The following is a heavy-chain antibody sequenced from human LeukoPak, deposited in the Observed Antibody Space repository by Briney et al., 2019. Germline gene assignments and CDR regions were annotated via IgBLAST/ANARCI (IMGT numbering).Heavy chain of an antibody. J-gene: IGHJ4*02. CDR2: ISSTSSYI. CDR3: ARGYSYGSPYFDF. Sequence: PGGSLRLSCAASGVTFSSYSMSWVRQAPGKGLEWVSFISSTSSYIYYADSVKGRFTISRDNAKNSLYLQMNSLRAEDTAVYYCARGYSYGSPYFDFWGQGSLVTVSS. CDR1: GVTFSSYS. D-gene: IGHD5-18*01. V-gene: IGHV3-21*01.